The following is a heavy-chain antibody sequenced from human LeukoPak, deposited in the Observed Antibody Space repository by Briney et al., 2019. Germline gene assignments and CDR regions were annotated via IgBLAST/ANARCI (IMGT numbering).Heavy chain of an antibody. CDR1: GGSISSGDYY. Sequence: SQTLSLTCTVSGGSISSGDYYWSWIRQPPGKGLEWIGYIYYSGSTYYNPSLKSRVTISVDTSKNQFSLKLSSVTAADTAVYYCAREAIAAAGGVIDYWGQGTLVTVSS. J-gene: IGHJ4*02. CDR3: AREAIAAAGGVIDY. D-gene: IGHD6-13*01. V-gene: IGHV4-30-4*01. CDR2: IYYSGST.